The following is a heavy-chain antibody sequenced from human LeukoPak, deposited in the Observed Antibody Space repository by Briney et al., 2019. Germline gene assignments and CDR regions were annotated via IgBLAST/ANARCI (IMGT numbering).Heavy chain of an antibody. J-gene: IGHJ4*02. CDR2: INPNSGGT. V-gene: IGHV1-2*02. D-gene: IGHD3-22*01. CDR1: GGTFSSYA. Sequence: GASVKVSCKASGGTFSSYAISWVRQAPGQGLEWMGWINPNSGGTNYAQKFQGRVTMTRDTSISTAYMELSRLRSDDTAVYYCARSVRYYEQPAGIDYWGQGTLVTVSS. CDR3: ARSVRYYEQPAGIDY.